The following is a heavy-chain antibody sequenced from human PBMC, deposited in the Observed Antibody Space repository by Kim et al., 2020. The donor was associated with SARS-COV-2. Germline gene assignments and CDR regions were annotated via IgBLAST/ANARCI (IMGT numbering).Heavy chain of an antibody. Sequence: YAQKLQGRVTMTTGTSTSTAYMELGSLRADDTAVYYCARDQAARTRGDYWGQGTLVTVSS. CDR3: ARDQAARTRGDY. D-gene: IGHD6-6*01. J-gene: IGHJ4*02. V-gene: IGHV1-18*01.